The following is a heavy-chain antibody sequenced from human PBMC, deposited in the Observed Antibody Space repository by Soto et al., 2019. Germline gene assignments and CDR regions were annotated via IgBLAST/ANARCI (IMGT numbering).Heavy chain of an antibody. CDR2: INSDGTRI. CDR3: ARAGDWNYVQDF. Sequence: GSLRLSCAASGFTFTNYRIHWVRQAPGKGLVWVARINSDGTRINYADSVKGRFTISRDNAKNTVFLQMNSLRDEDSAVYFCARAGDWNYVQDFWGQGTLVTVSS. J-gene: IGHJ4*02. CDR1: GFTFTNYR. D-gene: IGHD1-7*01. V-gene: IGHV3-74*01.